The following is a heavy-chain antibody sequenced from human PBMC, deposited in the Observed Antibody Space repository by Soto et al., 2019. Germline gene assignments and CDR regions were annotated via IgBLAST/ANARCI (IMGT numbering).Heavy chain of an antibody. CDR2: ISGSGGST. CDR1: GFTFSSYA. D-gene: IGHD2-2*01. V-gene: IGHV3-23*01. J-gene: IGHJ3*02. Sequence: GGSLRLSCAASGFTFSSYAMSWVRQAPGKGLEWVSAISGSGGSTYYADSVKGRFTISRDNSKNTLYLQMNSLRAEDTAVYYCAKDPRLFAAMGPPDAFDIWGQGTMVTVSS. CDR3: AKDPRLFAAMGPPDAFDI.